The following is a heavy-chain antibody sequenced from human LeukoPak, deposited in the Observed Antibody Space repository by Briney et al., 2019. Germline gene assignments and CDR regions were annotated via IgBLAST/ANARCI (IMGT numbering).Heavy chain of an antibody. J-gene: IGHJ4*02. Sequence: GGSLRLSCAASGFTVSSNYMSWVRQAPGKGLEWVANMKQDGSEEYYVDSVKGRFTISRDNAKNSLYLQMNSLRAEDTAVYYCARDKIVGATVLDYWGQGSLVTVSS. CDR2: MKQDGSEE. CDR1: GFTVSSNY. D-gene: IGHD1-26*01. V-gene: IGHV3-7*03. CDR3: ARDKIVGATVLDY.